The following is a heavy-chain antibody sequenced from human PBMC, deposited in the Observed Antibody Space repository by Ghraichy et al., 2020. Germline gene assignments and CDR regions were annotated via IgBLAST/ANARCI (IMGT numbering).Heavy chain of an antibody. CDR3: ARDVRGGGGYSYGPAFDY. CDR1: GFTFNSYS. CDR2: ISSSSSYI. D-gene: IGHD5-18*01. Sequence: GGSLRLSCAASGFTFNSYSMNWVRQAPGKGLEWVSSISSSSSYIYYADSVKGRFTISRDNAKNSLYLQMNSLGAEDTAVYYCARDVRGGGGYSYGPAFDYWGQGTLVTVSS. V-gene: IGHV3-21*01. J-gene: IGHJ4*02.